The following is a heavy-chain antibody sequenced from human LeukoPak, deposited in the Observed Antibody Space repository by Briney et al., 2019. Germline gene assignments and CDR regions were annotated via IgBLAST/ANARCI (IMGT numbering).Heavy chain of an antibody. D-gene: IGHD3-10*01. CDR2: IYSGGNI. CDR3: ARDKSAGADTGSSFYY. J-gene: IGHJ4*02. V-gene: IGHV3-53*01. Sequence: GGSLRLSCAASGFTVSSTYMSWVRQAPGKGLEWVSVIYSGGNIYYIDSVKGRFTISRDTSKNTLYLQMNSLRAEDTAVYFCARDKSAGADTGSSFYYWGQGALVTVSS. CDR1: GFTVSSTY.